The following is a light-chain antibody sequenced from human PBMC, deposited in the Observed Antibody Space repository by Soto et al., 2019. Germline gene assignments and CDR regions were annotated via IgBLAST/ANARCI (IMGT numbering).Light chain of an antibody. CDR2: YDS. V-gene: IGLV3-21*04. Sequence: SYELTQPPSVSVAPGKTARITCGGNNIGSKSVHWYQQKPGQAPVLVIYYDSDRPSGIPERFSGSNSGNTATLTISRVEAGDEADYYCQVWDSSSALLVFGGGTMLTVL. CDR3: QVWDSSSALLV. CDR1: NIGSKS. J-gene: IGLJ3*02.